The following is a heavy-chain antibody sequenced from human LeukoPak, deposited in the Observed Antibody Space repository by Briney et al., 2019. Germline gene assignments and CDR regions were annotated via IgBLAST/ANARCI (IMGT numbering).Heavy chain of an antibody. CDR2: VYYGGST. V-gene: IGHV4-59*01. CDR1: GVSINDFY. D-gene: IGHD5-12*01. CDR3: ARGGIRGYSAFDNLDF. Sequence: SETLSLTCAVSGVSINDFYWTWIRQAPGKGLEWIGYVYYGGSTNYNPSLKSRVSKSVDTSKNQFSLTLTSVTAADTAFYYCARGGIRGYSAFDNLDFWGLGTHVTVSS. J-gene: IGHJ4*02.